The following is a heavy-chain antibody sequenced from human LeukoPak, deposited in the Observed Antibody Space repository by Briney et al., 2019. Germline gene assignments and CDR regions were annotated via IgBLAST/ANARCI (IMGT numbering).Heavy chain of an antibody. V-gene: IGHV4-39*01. Sequence: SETLSLTCTVSGGSISSSSYYWGWIRKPPGKGLEWIGSIYYSGSTYYNPSPKSRVTISVDMSKNQFSLKLSSVTAADTAVYYCARHTAMVTGFDYWGQGTLVTVSS. CDR1: GGSISSSSYY. J-gene: IGHJ4*02. D-gene: IGHD5-18*01. CDR3: ARHTAMVTGFDY. CDR2: IYYSGST.